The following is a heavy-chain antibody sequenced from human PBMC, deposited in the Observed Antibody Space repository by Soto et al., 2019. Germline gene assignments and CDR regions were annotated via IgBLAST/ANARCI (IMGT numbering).Heavy chain of an antibody. Sequence: SETLSLTCTVSGGSVNSATYYWSWIRQPPGRGLEWIGYIYYTGSTNYNPSLKSRVTMSIDTSRNQFSLKLTSVTAADTAVYYCAREFSNSPEAFDSWGQGSLVTVSS. D-gene: IGHD6-6*01. CDR3: AREFSNSPEAFDS. V-gene: IGHV4-61*01. CDR2: IYYTGST. J-gene: IGHJ4*02. CDR1: GGSVNSATYY.